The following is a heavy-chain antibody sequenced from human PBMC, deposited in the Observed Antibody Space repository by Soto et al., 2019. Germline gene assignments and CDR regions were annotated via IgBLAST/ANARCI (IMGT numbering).Heavy chain of an antibody. CDR3: AADSSSWYEMDY. Sequence: ASVKVSCKASGFTFTSSAVQWVRQARGQRLEWIGWIVVGSGNTNYAQKFQERVTITRDMSTSTAYMELSSLRSEDTAVYYCAADSSSWYEMDYWGQGTLVTVSS. J-gene: IGHJ4*02. CDR1: GFTFTSSA. CDR2: IVVGSGNT. V-gene: IGHV1-58*01. D-gene: IGHD6-13*01.